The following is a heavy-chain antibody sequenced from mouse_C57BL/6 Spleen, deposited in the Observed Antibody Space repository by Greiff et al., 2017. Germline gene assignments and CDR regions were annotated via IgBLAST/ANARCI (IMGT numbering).Heavy chain of an antibody. J-gene: IGHJ1*03. CDR2: ISGGGGNT. CDR1: GFTFSSYT. V-gene: IGHV5-9*01. D-gene: IGHD2-2*01. CDR3: ARHGDGYEYFDV. Sequence: EVMLVESGGGLVKPGGSLKLSCAASGFTFSSYTMSWVRQTPEKRLEWVATISGGGGNTYYPDSVKGRFTISRDNAKNTLYLQMSSLRSEDTALYYCARHGDGYEYFDVWGTGTTVTVSS.